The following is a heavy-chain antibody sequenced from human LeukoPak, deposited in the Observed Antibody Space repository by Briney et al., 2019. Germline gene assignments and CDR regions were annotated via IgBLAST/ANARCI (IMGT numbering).Heavy chain of an antibody. Sequence: PGGSLRLSCAASGFTVSDNYMNWVRQAPGKGLEWVSVIYYGNSGSTYYADSVKGRFTISRDSSKNTLYLHMNSLRAEDTDVYYCARELEFSRYWYFDLWGRGTLVSVSS. J-gene: IGHJ2*01. CDR1: GFTVSDNY. D-gene: IGHD3-3*02. CDR2: IYYGNSGST. V-gene: IGHV3-53*01. CDR3: ARELEFSRYWYFDL.